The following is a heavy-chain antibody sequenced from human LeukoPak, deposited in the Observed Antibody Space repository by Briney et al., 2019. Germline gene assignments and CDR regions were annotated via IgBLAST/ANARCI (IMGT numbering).Heavy chain of an antibody. V-gene: IGHV1-2*02. Sequence: ASVKVSCKASGYTFTGYYMHWVRQAPGQGLEWMGWINPNSGGTNYAQKFQGRVTMTRGTSISTAYMELSRLTSDDTGVYYCARGRAPYYDCWSGPLDYWGEGTLVTVSS. CDR1: GYTFTGYY. CDR3: ARGRAPYYDCWSGPLDY. CDR2: INPNSGGT. J-gene: IGHJ4*02. D-gene: IGHD3-3*01.